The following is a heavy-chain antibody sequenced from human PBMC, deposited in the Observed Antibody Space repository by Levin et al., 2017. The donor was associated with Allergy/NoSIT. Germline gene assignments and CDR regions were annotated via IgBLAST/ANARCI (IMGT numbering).Heavy chain of an antibody. Sequence: KPSGPTLVKPTETLMLTCTFSGFSLSTSGLGVGWIRQPPGKALEWLALIYWDDDERYTPFLKSRLTITKDTSKNQVVLKMTTMSPADTATYYCVQTANFGDYFTFHYWGQGTLVTVSS. J-gene: IGHJ4*02. CDR2: IYWDDDE. V-gene: IGHV2-5*02. CDR3: VQTANFGDYFTFHY. D-gene: IGHD4-17*01. CDR1: GFSLSTSGLG.